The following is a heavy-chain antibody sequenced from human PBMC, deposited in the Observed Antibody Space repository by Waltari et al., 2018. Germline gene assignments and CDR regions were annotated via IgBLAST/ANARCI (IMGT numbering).Heavy chain of an antibody. J-gene: IGHJ6*02. CDR3: ARSITMVQGVIDYYYYGMDV. D-gene: IGHD3-10*01. CDR1: GGTFSSYA. CDR2: IIPIFGTA. Sequence: QVQLVQSGAEVKKPGSSVKVSCKASGGTFSSYAISWVRQAPGPGLEWMGGIIPIFGTANYAQKFQGRVTITTDESTSTAYMELSSLRSEDTAVYYCARSITMVQGVIDYYYYGMDVWGQGTTVTVSS. V-gene: IGHV1-69*05.